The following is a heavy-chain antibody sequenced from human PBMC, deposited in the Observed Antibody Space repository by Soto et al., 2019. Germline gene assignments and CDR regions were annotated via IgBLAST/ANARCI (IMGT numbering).Heavy chain of an antibody. V-gene: IGHV4-59*08. D-gene: IGHD1-26*01. J-gene: IGHJ4*02. Sequence: QVQLQESGPGLVKPSETLSLTCTVSGASTSNYYWSWIRQPPGKGLEYIGYIHNSGSTNSNPSLKSRVTISVDTSRNQFSLKLSSVTAADTVVYYCARLLLPTDTVDYWGQGTLVTVSS. CDR1: GASTSNYY. CDR2: IHNSGST. CDR3: ARLLLPTDTVDY.